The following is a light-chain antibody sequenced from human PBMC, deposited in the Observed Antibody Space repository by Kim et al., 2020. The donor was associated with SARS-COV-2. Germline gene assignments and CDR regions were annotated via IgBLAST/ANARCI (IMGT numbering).Light chain of an antibody. J-gene: IGLJ1*01. CDR1: SSKIGAGHD. CDR3: QTYDNSLGGYV. CDR2: GNA. Sequence: SGTGTSSKIGAGHDVNWYRKDPGTAPELLIYGNANRPSGVPDRFSGSKSGTSASLAITGLRADDEADYFCQTYDNSLGGYVFGSGTKVTVL. V-gene: IGLV1-40*01.